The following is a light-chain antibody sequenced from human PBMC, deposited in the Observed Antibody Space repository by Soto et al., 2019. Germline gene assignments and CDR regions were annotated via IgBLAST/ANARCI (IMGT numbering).Light chain of an antibody. V-gene: IGLV2-14*03. Sequence: QSVLTQPASVSGSPGQSITISCTGTSSDVGGSDYVSWYQHHPDKAPKLIISDVSNRPSGVSYRFSGSKSGNTASLTISGLQAEDGAIYYCSSLTTTNSYVFGTGTKVTVL. CDR2: DVS. CDR3: SSLTTTNSYV. J-gene: IGLJ1*01. CDR1: SSDVGGSDY.